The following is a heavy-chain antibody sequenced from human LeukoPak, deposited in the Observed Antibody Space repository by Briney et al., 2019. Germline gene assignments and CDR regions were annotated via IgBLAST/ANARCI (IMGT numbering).Heavy chain of an antibody. Sequence: GGSLRLSCAASGFTFSSYAMHWVRQAPGKGLEWVAVISYDGSNQYYADSVKGRFTISRDNSKNTLYLQMNSLRAEDTAVYYCARVPLVVVTSVHYMDVWGKGTTVTVSS. CDR1: GFTFSSYA. V-gene: IGHV3-30*04. D-gene: IGHD3-22*01. CDR2: ISYDGSNQ. J-gene: IGHJ6*03. CDR3: ARVPLVVVTSVHYMDV.